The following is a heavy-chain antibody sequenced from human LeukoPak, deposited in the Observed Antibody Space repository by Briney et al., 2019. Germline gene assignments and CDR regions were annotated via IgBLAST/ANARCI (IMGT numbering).Heavy chain of an antibody. CDR2: ISGSGGST. CDR1: GFTFSSYA. V-gene: IGHV3-23*01. J-gene: IGHJ4*02. CDR3: ARGPNYYDSSGYGGAHCPFDY. Sequence: PGGSLRLSCAASGFTFSSYAMSWVRQAPGKGLEWVSAISGSGGSTYYADSVKGRFTISRDNSKNTLYLQMNSLRAEDTAVYYCARGPNYYDSSGYGGAHCPFDYWGQGTLVTVSS. D-gene: IGHD3-22*01.